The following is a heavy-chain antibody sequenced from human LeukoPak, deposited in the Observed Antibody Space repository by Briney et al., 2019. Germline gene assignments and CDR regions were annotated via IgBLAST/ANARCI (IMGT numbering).Heavy chain of an antibody. D-gene: IGHD3-16*02. J-gene: IGHJ4*02. CDR3: ARVANYVWGSYRHSPYYFDY. V-gene: IGHV7-4-1*02. CDR1: GYTFTSYA. Sequence: ASVKVSCKASGYTFTSYAMNWVRQAPGQGLEWMGWINTNTGNPTYAQGFTGRFVFSLDTSVSTAYLQISSLKAEDTAVYYCARVANYVWGSYRHSPYYFDYWGQGTLVTVSS. CDR2: INTNTGNP.